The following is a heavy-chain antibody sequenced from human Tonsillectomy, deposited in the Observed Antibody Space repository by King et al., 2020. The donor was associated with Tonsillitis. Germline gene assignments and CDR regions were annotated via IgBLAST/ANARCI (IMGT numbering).Heavy chain of an antibody. CDR1: GFTFSSYA. Sequence: VQLVESGGGLVQPGGSLRLSCAASGFTFSSYAMSWVRQAPGKGLEWVSIIYSGGSSTYYADSVKGRFTISRDNSKNTLYLQMNSLRAEDTAVYYCAKETGGGYDYYFDYWGQGTLVTVSS. D-gene: IGHD5-12*01. CDR2: IYSGGSST. CDR3: AKETGGGYDYYFDY. V-gene: IGHV3-23*03. J-gene: IGHJ4*02.